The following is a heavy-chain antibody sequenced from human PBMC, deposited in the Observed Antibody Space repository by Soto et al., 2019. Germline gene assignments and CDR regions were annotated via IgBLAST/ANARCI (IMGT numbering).Heavy chain of an antibody. CDR2: IIPNIGKA. V-gene: IGHV1-18*01. CDR1: GYTFSNFG. CDR3: ARVVVVGRMDV. D-gene: IGHD2-2*01. J-gene: IGHJ6*02. Sequence: ASVKVSCKASGYTFSNFGISWVRQAPGEGLEWMGRIIPNIGKANIAQKFQGRVTMTADKSTGTAYLELRSLTSEDTAVYYCARVVVVGRMDVWGQGTTVTVSS.